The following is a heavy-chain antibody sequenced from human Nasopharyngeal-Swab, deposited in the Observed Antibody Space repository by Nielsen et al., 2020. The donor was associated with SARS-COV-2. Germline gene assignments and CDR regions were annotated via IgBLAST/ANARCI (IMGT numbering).Heavy chain of an antibody. Sequence: ASVKVSCKASGYTFTSYGISWVRQAPGQGLEWMGWISAYNGNTNYVQKLQGRVTMTTDTSTSTAYMELRSLRSDDTAVYYCARDNIDVVVPAAMWVGWFDPWGQGTLVTVSS. V-gene: IGHV1-18*04. D-gene: IGHD2-2*01. J-gene: IGHJ5*02. CDR2: ISAYNGNT. CDR3: ARDNIDVVVPAAMWVGWFDP. CDR1: GYTFTSYG.